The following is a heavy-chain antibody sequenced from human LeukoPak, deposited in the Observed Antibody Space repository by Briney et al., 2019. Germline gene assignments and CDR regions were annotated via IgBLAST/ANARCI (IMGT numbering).Heavy chain of an antibody. CDR3: ARGHDFWSGPFDY. J-gene: IGHJ4*02. V-gene: IGHV1-24*01. D-gene: IGHD3-3*01. CDR1: GYTLTDLS. CDR2: FDPEDGEK. Sequence: GASVKVSCKISGYTLTDLSMHWVRQAPGKGLEWMGRFDPEDGEKIYAHRFQGRVAMTEDTSTDTAYMELSSLRSEDTAVYYCARGHDFWSGPFDYWGQGTLVTVSS.